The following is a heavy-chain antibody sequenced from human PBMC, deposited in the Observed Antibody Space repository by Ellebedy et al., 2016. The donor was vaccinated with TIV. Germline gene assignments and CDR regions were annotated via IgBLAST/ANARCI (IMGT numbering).Heavy chain of an antibody. Sequence: MPGGSLRLSCTVSGGSISSDGYYWGWIRQPPGKGLEWIGSIFYNESTDYNPSLKSRVTISVDTSKNQFSLKLSSVTAADTAVYYCARERDYDSSGSPFDPWGQGTLVTVSS. CDR1: GGSISSDGYY. CDR2: IFYNEST. D-gene: IGHD3-22*01. V-gene: IGHV4-39*07. CDR3: ARERDYDSSGSPFDP. J-gene: IGHJ5*02.